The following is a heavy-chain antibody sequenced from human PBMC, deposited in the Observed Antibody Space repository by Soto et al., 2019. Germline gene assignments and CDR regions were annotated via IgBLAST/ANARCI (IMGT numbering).Heavy chain of an antibody. CDR1: GFTFSSYG. V-gene: IGHV3-33*01. Sequence: GGSLRLSCAASGFTFSSYGMHWVRQAPGKGLEWVAVIWYDGSNKYYADSVKGRFTISRDNSKNTLYLQMNSLRAEDTAVYYCARDNDDSNYRVGSYYYYGMDVWGQGTTVTVSS. D-gene: IGHD4-4*01. CDR3: ARDNDDSNYRVGSYYYYGMDV. CDR2: IWYDGSNK. J-gene: IGHJ6*02.